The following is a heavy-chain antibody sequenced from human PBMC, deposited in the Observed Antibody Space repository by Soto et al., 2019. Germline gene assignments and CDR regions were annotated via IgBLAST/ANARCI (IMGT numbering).Heavy chain of an antibody. V-gene: IGHV4-31*03. Sequence: QVQLQESGPGLVKPSQTLSLTCTVSGGSISTGGYYWSWIRQHPGKGLEWMGSIYNSATTYYNPSLTSRVTLSMDTSKNQFSLKLSSVTVADTAVYYCARDPAPWGQGALVTVSS. CDR3: ARDPAP. CDR1: GGSISTGGYY. CDR2: IYNSATT. J-gene: IGHJ5*02.